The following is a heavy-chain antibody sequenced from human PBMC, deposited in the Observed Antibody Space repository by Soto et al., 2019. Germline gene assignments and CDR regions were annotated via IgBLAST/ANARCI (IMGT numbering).Heavy chain of an antibody. D-gene: IGHD3-10*01. J-gene: IGHJ6*02. CDR2: MHPNTGDT. CDR3: ATGSWFGELATFAYGMAV. Sequence: QVQLVQSGAEVKKPGASVKVSCKASGYTFSSYDINWVRQASGQGLEWMGWMHPNTGDTSSAPKFRGRVTTTRNTATSTAYMDPSSLISKDTAVSSCATGSWFGELATFAYGMAVWGQGTTVTVSS. V-gene: IGHV1-8*01. CDR1: GYTFSSYD.